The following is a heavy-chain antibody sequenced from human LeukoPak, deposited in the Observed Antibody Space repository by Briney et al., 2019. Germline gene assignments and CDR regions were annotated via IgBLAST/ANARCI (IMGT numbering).Heavy chain of an antibody. V-gene: IGHV4-34*01. CDR2: INHSGST. CDR1: GFTFSSCA. D-gene: IGHD6-6*01. Sequence: GSLRLSCAASGFTFSSCAMSWIRQPPGKGLEWIGEINHSGSTNYNPSLKSRVTISVDTSKNQFSLKLSSVTAADTAVYYCARVRIAAPRGRGAFDIWGQGTMVTVSS. CDR3: ARVRIAAPRGRGAFDI. J-gene: IGHJ3*02.